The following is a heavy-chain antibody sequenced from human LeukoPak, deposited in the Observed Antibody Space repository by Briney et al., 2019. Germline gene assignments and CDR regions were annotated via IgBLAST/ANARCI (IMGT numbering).Heavy chain of an antibody. CDR1: GYTFTSYY. V-gene: IGHV1-69*13. J-gene: IGHJ4*02. Sequence: GASVKVSCKASGYTFTSYYMHWVRQAPGQGLEWMGGIIPIFGTANYAQKFQGRVTITADESTSTAYMGLSSLRSEDTAVYYCAREEGSSYYFDYWGQGTLVTVSS. CDR2: IIPIFGTA. D-gene: IGHD6-6*01. CDR3: AREEGSSYYFDY.